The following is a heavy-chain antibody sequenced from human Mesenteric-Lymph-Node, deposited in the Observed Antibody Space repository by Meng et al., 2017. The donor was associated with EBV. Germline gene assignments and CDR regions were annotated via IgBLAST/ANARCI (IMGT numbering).Heavy chain of an antibody. CDR3: ARDRHFDP. Sequence: VELPPVRARLLKPSETLSLAWGVYGGSLSGYYWNWIRQPPGKGLEWIGDINHGGSTSYNPSLKSRVTISVDTSKNEFSLKMTSVTAADTAVYYCARDRHFDPWGQGTLVTVSS. J-gene: IGHJ5*02. CDR1: GGSLSGYY. CDR2: INHGGST. V-gene: IGHV4-34*01.